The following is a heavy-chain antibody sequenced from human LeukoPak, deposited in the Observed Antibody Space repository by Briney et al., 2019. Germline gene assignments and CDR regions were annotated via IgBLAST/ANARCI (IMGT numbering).Heavy chain of an antibody. Sequence: GGSLRLSCAASGFTFNTYWMHWVRQAPGKGLEWVSRIGTDGRTTDYADSVKGRFTISGDNAKNMVYLEMNILRAEDTAVYYCVRKLEWESPFQNWGQGALVTVSS. CDR2: IGTDGRTT. CDR3: VRKLEWESPFQN. D-gene: IGHD1-26*01. CDR1: GFTFNTYW. J-gene: IGHJ1*01. V-gene: IGHV3-74*01.